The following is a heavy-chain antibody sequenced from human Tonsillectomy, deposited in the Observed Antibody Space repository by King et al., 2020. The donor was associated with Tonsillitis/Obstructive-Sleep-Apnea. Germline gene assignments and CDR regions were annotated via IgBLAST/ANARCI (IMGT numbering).Heavy chain of an antibody. CDR3: TAPRITIFGVVIDNWFDP. Sequence: VQLVESGGGLVKPGGALRLSCAASGFTFRNAWFSWVRQAPGNGLDWGCRIKIKNDGGTLYTAAPVIGICTISRDDSKNTLYLQMNSLKTEDTAVYYCTAPRITIFGVVIDNWFDPWGQGTPVTVSS. CDR1: GFTFRNAW. V-gene: IGHV3-15*01. J-gene: IGHJ5*02. D-gene: IGHD3-3*01. CDR2: IKIKNDGGTL.